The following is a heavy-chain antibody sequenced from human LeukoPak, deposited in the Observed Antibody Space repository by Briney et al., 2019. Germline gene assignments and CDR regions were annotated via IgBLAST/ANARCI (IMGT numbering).Heavy chain of an antibody. CDR1: GYTFTGYY. Sequence: ASAKVSCKASGYTFTGYYMHWVRQGPGQGLEWMGWINPNSGGTNYEQKFQGRVTMTRDTSISTAYMELSRLTSDDTAVYYCARETEMANLDYWGQGTLVTVSS. V-gene: IGHV1-2*02. D-gene: IGHD5-24*01. CDR2: INPNSGGT. CDR3: ARETEMANLDY. J-gene: IGHJ4*02.